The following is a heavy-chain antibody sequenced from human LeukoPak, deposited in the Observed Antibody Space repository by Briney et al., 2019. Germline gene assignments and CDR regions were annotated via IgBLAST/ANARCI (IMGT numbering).Heavy chain of an antibody. J-gene: IGHJ4*02. CDR2: IYSSGST. D-gene: IGHD3-16*02. V-gene: IGHV4-61*02. CDR3: ASAFVWGSYRWDF. CDR1: GGSISSSNYY. Sequence: SQTLSLTCTVSGGSISSSNYYWSWIRQPAGKGLEWIGRIYSSGSTNYNPSLKSRVAILLDTSKNQFSLKLESVTATDTAVYYCASAFVWGSYRWDFWGQGALVTVSS.